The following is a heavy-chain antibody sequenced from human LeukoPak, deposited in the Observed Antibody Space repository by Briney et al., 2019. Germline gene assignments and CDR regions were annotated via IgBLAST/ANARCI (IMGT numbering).Heavy chain of an antibody. CDR2: MNPNSGNT. CDR1: GYTFTSYD. D-gene: IGHD6-13*01. V-gene: IGHV1-8*03. CDR3: ARGTIAAVGLYYYYMDV. Sequence: GASVKVSCKASGYTFTSYDINWVRQATGQGLEWMGWMNPNSGNTGYAQKFQGRVTITRNTSISTAYMELSSLRSEVTAFYYCARGTIAAVGLYYYYMDVWGKGTTVTVSS. J-gene: IGHJ6*03.